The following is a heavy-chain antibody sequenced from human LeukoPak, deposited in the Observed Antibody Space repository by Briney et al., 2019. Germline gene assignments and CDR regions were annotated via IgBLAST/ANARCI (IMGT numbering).Heavy chain of an antibody. CDR3: TKDGIGYCSSTSCYPLGY. V-gene: IGHV3-23*01. CDR1: GFTFSSYA. Sequence: RSGGSLRLSCAASGFTFSSYAMSWVRQAPGKGLEWVSTISGSGGFTYYADSVKGRFTISRDNSKNTLYLQMNSLRAEDTAVYYCTKDGIGYCSSTSCYPLGYWGQGTLVTVSS. D-gene: IGHD2-2*01. CDR2: ISGSGGFT. J-gene: IGHJ4*02.